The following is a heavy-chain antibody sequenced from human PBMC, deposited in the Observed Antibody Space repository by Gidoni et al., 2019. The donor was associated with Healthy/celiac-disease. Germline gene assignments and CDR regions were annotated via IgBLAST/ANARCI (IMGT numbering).Heavy chain of an antibody. V-gene: IGHV3-48*03. CDR2: ISSSGSTI. D-gene: IGHD3-10*01. CDR1: GFTFSSYE. CDR3: ARGELEPYYFDY. J-gene: IGHJ4*02. Sequence: EVQLVESGGGLVQPGGSLRLSCAASGFTFSSYEMNWVRLATGKGLEWVSYISSSGSTIYYADSVKGRFTISRDNAKNSLYLQMNSLRAEDTAVYYCARGELEPYYFDYWGQGTLVTVSS.